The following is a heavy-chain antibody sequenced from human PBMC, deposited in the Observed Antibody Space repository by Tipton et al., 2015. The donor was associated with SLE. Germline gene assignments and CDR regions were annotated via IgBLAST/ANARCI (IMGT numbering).Heavy chain of an antibody. CDR1: AFSVSGYH. CDR3: AKEDFGSGSFDY. D-gene: IGHD3-10*01. J-gene: IGHJ4*02. V-gene: IGHV3-53*01. Sequence: LSLTCVGSAFSVSGYHMTWVRQAPGKGLEWVSVVYLGGGTDYADSVKGRFTSSRDNAKNTLFLQMHSLRADDTAVYYCAKEDFGSGSFDYWGQGTLVTVSS. CDR2: VYLGGGT.